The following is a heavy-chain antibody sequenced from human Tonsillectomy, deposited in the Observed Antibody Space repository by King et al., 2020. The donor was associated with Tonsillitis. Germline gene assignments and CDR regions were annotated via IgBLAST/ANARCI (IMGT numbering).Heavy chain of an antibody. J-gene: IGHJ3*02. CDR2: ISGSGGST. CDR1: GFTFSSYA. Sequence: VQLVESGGGLVQPGGSLRLSCAASGFTFSSYAMSWVRQAPGKGLEWVSAISGSGGSTYYADSVKGRFTISRDNSKNTLYLQMNSLRAEDTAVYYCAKGRGITMVREISSDAFDIWGQGTMVTVSS. CDR3: AKGRGITMVREISSDAFDI. V-gene: IGHV3-23*04. D-gene: IGHD3-10*01.